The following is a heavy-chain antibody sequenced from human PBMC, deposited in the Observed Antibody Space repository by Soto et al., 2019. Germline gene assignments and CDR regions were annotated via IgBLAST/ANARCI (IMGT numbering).Heavy chain of an antibody. CDR2: IKQDGSEK. CDR1: GFTFSSYW. Sequence: VQLVESGGGVVQPGRSLRLSCAASGFTFSSYWMSWVRQAPGKGLEWVANIKQDGSEKYYVDSVKGRFTISRDNAKNSLYMQMNSLRAADTAVYYCARVRIVGATGGDYYFDYWGQGTLVTVSS. D-gene: IGHD1-26*01. V-gene: IGHV3-7*01. CDR3: ARVRIVGATGGDYYFDY. J-gene: IGHJ4*02.